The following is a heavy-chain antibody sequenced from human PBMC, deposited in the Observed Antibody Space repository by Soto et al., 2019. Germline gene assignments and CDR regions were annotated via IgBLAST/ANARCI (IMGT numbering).Heavy chain of an antibody. V-gene: IGHV4-59*01. CDR2: IYYSGST. J-gene: IGHJ6*03. Sequence: SETLSLTCTVSGGSIGSYYGSWIRQPPGKGLEWIGYIYYSGSTNYNPSFKSRVTISVDTSKNQFSLKLSSVTAADTAVYYCARDADTAMVYPYYYYMDVWGKGTTVTVS. CDR1: GGSIGSYY. D-gene: IGHD5-18*01. CDR3: ARDADTAMVYPYYYYMDV.